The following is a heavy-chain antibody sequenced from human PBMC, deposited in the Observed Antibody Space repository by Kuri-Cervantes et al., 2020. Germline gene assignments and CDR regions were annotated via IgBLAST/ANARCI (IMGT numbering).Heavy chain of an antibody. CDR2: INHSGST. J-gene: IGHJ5*02. CDR1: GGSFSDYY. Sequence: SQTLSLTCAVYGGSFSDYYWSWIRQPPGKGLEWIGEINHSGSTNYNLSLKSRVTISVDTSKNQFSLKLSSVTAADTAVYYCARDMLPGYCSGGSCFGFDPWGQGTLVTVSS. V-gene: IGHV4-34*01. D-gene: IGHD2-15*01. CDR3: ARDMLPGYCSGGSCFGFDP.